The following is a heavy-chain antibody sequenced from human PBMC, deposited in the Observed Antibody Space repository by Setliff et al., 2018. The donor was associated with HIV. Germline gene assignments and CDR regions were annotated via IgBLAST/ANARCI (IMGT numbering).Heavy chain of an antibody. Sequence: ASVKVSCKASGYTFTNYDINWVRQATGQGLEWMGWMSPKSGNTGYAQKFQGRVTMTRNTSISTVYMELSNLRSEDTAVYYCARSRPQKSIFGLVQDYWGQGTLVTVSS. D-gene: IGHD3-3*01. CDR1: GYTFTNYD. V-gene: IGHV1-8*02. CDR2: MSPKSGNT. CDR3: ARSRPQKSIFGLVQDY. J-gene: IGHJ4*02.